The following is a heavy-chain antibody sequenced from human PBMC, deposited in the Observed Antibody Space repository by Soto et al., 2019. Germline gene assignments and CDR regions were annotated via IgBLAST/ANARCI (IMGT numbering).Heavy chain of an antibody. Sequence: QVQLVQSGAEVRKPGASVKVSCRASGYTLGTYDINWVRQAPGQGLEWMGWLSPSTGNTGYAQKFQGRVTMTSDTSITTAYMELRNLGSDDTAVYYCARYFNPLDVWGQGTTVTVSS. CDR1: GYTLGTYD. D-gene: IGHD3-9*01. V-gene: IGHV1-8*01. CDR2: LSPSTGNT. CDR3: ARYFNPLDV. J-gene: IGHJ6*02.